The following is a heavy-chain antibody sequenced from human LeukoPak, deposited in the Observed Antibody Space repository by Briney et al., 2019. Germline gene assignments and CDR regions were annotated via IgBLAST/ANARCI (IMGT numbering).Heavy chain of an antibody. V-gene: IGHV1-18*01. Sequence: ASVKVSCKASGYTFTSYGISWVRQAPGQGLEWMGWISAYNGNTNYAQKLQGRVTMTTDTSKSTAYMELRSLRSDDTAVYYCARESIVGATKVFAFDPWGQGTLVTVSS. CDR1: GYTFTSYG. J-gene: IGHJ5*02. CDR2: ISAYNGNT. CDR3: ARESIVGATKVFAFDP. D-gene: IGHD1-26*01.